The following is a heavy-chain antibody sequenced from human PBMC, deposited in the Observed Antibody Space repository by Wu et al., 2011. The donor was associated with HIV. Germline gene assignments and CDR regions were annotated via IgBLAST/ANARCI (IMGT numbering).Heavy chain of an antibody. D-gene: IGHD5-12*01. CDR1: GYTFTDYY. CDR3: ARQKFASRYSGDQGSYFDL. J-gene: IGHJ2*01. CDR2: VKIVSGTV. Sequence: QVQLVQSGAEVKKPGASLKVSCKASGYTFTDYYIHWVRQAPGQGLEWIGWVKIVSGTVNFASLDFRNRISLSRDRDLSTAYMDIRGLTQDDTATYFCARQKFASRYSGDQGSYFDLWGRGTLIVVSS. V-gene: IGHV1-2*07.